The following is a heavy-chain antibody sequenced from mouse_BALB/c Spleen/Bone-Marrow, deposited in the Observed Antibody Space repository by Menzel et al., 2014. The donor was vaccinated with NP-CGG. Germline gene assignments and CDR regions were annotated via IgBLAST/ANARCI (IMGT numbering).Heavy chain of an antibody. CDR1: GFSFSSYA. J-gene: IGHJ2*01. Sequence: DVKLVESGGGLVKPGGSLKLSCAASGFSFSSYAVSWVRQTPEKRLEWVASISGGGNSYHSDNMKGRFTISRDNARNILYLQMSSLRSEDTAMYYCARARGVTTATPYYFDYWGQGTALTDSS. CDR3: ARARGVTTATPYYFDY. V-gene: IGHV5-6-5*01. CDR2: ISGGGNS. D-gene: IGHD1-2*01.